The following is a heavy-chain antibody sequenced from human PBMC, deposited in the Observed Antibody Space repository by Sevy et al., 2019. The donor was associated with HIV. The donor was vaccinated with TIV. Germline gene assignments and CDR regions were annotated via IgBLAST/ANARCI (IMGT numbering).Heavy chain of an antibody. CDR2: ISGSGGST. Sequence: GGSLRLSCAASGFTFSSYAMSWVRQAPGKGLEWVSAISGSGGSTYYADSVKGRFTISRDNSKNTRYLQMNSLRAEDTAVYYCARSPMVRGALRDYYYYMDVWGKGTTVTVSS. V-gene: IGHV3-23*01. CDR3: ARSPMVRGALRDYYYYMDV. D-gene: IGHD3-10*01. CDR1: GFTFSSYA. J-gene: IGHJ6*03.